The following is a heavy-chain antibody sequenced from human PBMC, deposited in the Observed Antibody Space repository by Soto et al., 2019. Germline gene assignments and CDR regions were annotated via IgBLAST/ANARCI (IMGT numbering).Heavy chain of an antibody. CDR1: GFTFSSYA. V-gene: IGHV3-30-3*01. CDR2: ISYDGSNK. Sequence: QVQLVESGGGVVQPGRSLRLSCVVSGFTFSSYAMHWVRQAPGKGLEWVAVISYDGSNKYYADSVKGRFTISRDNSKNTLYLQMNSLRAEDTDLYYCARDGRSYWGQGTLVIVSS. CDR3: ARDGRSY. J-gene: IGHJ4*02.